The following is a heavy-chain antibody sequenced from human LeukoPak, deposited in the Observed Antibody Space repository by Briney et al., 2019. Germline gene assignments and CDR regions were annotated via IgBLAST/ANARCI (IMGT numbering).Heavy chain of an antibody. CDR3: ARGLQGVTYYMDV. CDR2: IIPIFGTA. Sequence: SVKVSCKASGGTLSSYAISWVRQAPGQGLEWMGGIIPIFGTANYAQKLQGRVTITRDTSISTAYMELSSPRSEDTAVYYCARGLQGVTYYMDVWGKGTTVTVSS. CDR1: GGTLSSYA. V-gene: IGHV1-69*05. J-gene: IGHJ6*03. D-gene: IGHD3-10*01.